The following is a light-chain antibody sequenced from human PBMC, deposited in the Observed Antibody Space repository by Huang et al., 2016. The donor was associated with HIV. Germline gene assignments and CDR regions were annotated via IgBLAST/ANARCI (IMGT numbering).Light chain of an antibody. J-gene: IGKJ1*01. CDR2: GTS. Sequence: AIQMTQSPSSLSASVGDRVTITCRASQGIRNDLGWYQQKPGKAPKLLIYGTSNLLSGVPSRFSGSGSGTDFTLTISSLQPEDFATYYCVQDYNYPRTFGQGTKVEF. CDR1: QGIRND. CDR3: VQDYNYPRT. V-gene: IGKV1-6*01.